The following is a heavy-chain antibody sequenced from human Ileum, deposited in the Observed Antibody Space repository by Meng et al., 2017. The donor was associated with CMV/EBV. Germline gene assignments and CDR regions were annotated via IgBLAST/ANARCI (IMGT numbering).Heavy chain of an antibody. CDR1: GYTFSSHY. CDR2: IIPILGIA. J-gene: IGHJ4*02. D-gene: IGHD5-18*01. V-gene: IGHV1-69*10. CDR3: AREQNGYPDY. Sequence: SVKVSCKASGYTFSSHYILCVRQAPGQGLEWMGGIIPILGIANYAQKFQGRVTITADKSTSTAYMELSSLRSEDTAVYYCAREQNGYPDYWGQGTLVTVSS.